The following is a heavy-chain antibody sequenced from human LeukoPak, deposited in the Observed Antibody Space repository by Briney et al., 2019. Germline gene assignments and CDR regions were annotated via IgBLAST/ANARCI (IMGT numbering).Heavy chain of an antibody. Sequence: GGSLRLSCAASGFTFSSYGIHWVRQASGKGLEWVAFIRYDGSNKYYADSVKGRFTISRDNSKNTLYLQMNSLRAEDTAVYYCAKDQSRWELRPSYYFDYWGQGTLVTVSS. J-gene: IGHJ4*02. CDR2: IRYDGSNK. CDR1: GFTFSSYG. V-gene: IGHV3-30*02. CDR3: AKDQSRWELRPSYYFDY. D-gene: IGHD1-26*01.